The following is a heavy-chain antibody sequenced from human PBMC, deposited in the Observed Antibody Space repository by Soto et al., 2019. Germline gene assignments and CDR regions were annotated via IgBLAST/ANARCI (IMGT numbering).Heavy chain of an antibody. D-gene: IGHD1-26*01. CDR3: AKGLQWELPLGS. CDR1: GLTVSGKKY. CDR2: FSSSGAKT. Sequence: GGSLRLSCVASGLTVSGKKYMAWVRQAPGKGPEWVSVFSSSGAKTYYADTVKGRFTISRDNSKNTLYLQMNSLRAEDTALYYCAKGLQWELPLGSWGQGTLVTVSS. V-gene: IGHV3-23*01. J-gene: IGHJ4*02.